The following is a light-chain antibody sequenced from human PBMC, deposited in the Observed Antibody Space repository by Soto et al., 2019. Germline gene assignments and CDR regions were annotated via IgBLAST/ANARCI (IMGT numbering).Light chain of an antibody. CDR3: QQSNSFPLT. CDR1: QTISSW. J-gene: IGKJ4*01. V-gene: IGKV1-5*03. Sequence: DIQMTQSPSTLSGSVGDRVTITCRASQTISSWLAWYQQKPGKAPKLPIYKASTLKSGVPSRFSGSGSGTEFTLTISSLQPEDSATYYCQQSNSFPLTFGGGTKVDI. CDR2: KAS.